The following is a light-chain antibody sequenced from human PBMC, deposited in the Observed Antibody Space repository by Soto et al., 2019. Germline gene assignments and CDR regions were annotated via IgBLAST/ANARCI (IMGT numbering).Light chain of an antibody. J-gene: IGKJ1*01. Sequence: AIRMTQSPSSFSASTGDRVTITCQASQSISSYLAWYQQKPGKAPKLLIYAASTLQTGVPSRFSGSGSGTDFTLTIDCLQSEDFATYYCQHYYSYPPWSFGQGTKVEIK. CDR1: QSISSY. CDR2: AAS. CDR3: QHYYSYPPWS. V-gene: IGKV1-8*01.